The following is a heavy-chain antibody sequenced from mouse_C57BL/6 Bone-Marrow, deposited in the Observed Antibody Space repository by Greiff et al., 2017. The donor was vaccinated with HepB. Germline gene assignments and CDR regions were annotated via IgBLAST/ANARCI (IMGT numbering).Heavy chain of an antibody. CDR2: ISYSGST. Sequence: EVQLQQSGPGLAKPPQTLSLTCSVPGYSITSYYWNWIRKFPGNKLEYMGYISYSGSTYYNPSLKSRISITRDTSKNQYYLQLNSVTTEDTATYYCARDHPYYYAMDYWGQGTSVTVSS. J-gene: IGHJ4*01. V-gene: IGHV3-8*01. CDR1: GYSITSYY. CDR3: ARDHPYYYAMDY.